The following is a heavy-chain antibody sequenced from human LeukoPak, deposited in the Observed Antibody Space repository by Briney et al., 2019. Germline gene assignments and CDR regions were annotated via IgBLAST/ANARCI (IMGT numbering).Heavy chain of an antibody. CDR2: IDTDGSST. D-gene: IGHD3-10*02. V-gene: IGHV3-74*01. Sequence: GGSLRLSCAASGFTFSSYWMHWVRQAPGKGLVWVSRIDTDGSSTSYADSVKGRFTISRDNSRNTLYLQMNSLRAEDTAVYYCAKGVNYFVLEYWGQGTLVTISP. CDR1: GFTFSSYW. J-gene: IGHJ4*02. CDR3: AKGVNYFVLEY.